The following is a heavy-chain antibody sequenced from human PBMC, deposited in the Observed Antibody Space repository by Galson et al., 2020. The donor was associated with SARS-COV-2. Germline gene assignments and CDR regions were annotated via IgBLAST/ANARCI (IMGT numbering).Heavy chain of an antibody. CDR1: GFNISNYA. V-gene: IGHV3-23*01. CDR3: ARRQIVGGSNGAFDI. J-gene: IGHJ3*02. D-gene: IGHD1-26*01. CDR2: ISGSRGGT. Sequence: SCAASGFNISNYAMNWVRQAPGKGLEWVSTISGSRGGTYYPDSVKGRFTISRDNSKSTLYLQMNSLRPEDTALYFCARRQIVGGSNGAFDIWDHGTMVTVSS.